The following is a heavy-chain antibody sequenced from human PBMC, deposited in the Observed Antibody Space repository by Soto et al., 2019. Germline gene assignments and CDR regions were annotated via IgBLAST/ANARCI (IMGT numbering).Heavy chain of an antibody. CDR3: ARTDIVTTNCFDP. CDR1: GESFTGYY. V-gene: IGHV4-34*01. J-gene: IGHJ5*02. D-gene: IGHD5-12*01. Sequence: SETLSLTCAVYGESFTGYYWTWIRQPPGKGLEWIGEINHRGSANYNPSLKSRVTISVDTSNNQFSLKLSSVTAADTSVYYCARTDIVTTNCFDPWGQGTLVTVSS. CDR2: INHRGSA.